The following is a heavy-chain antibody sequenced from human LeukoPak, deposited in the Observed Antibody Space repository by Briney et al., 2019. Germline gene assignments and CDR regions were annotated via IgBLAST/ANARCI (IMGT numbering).Heavy chain of an antibody. D-gene: IGHD2-21*02. CDR3: ATPIMYYGGDCFGDY. CDR1: GFTFSDYW. V-gene: IGHV3-7*01. CDR2: IKEDGSEK. J-gene: IGHJ4*02. Sequence: GGSLRLSCAASGFTFSDYWMSWVRQAPGKGLEWVASIKEDGSEKHSTDSVKGRFTISRDNAKNSVFLQMNSLRAEDTAVYFCATPIMYYGGDCFGDYWGRGTLVTVSS.